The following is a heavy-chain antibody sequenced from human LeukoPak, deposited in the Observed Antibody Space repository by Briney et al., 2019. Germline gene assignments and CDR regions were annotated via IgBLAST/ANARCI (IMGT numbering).Heavy chain of an antibody. CDR2: IYYSGST. CDR1: GGSVSSGSYY. D-gene: IGHD4-17*01. J-gene: IGHJ5*02. V-gene: IGHV4-61*01. CDR3: AGDDQPLDYGDVT. Sequence: SETLSLTCTVSGGSVSSGSYYWSWIRQPPGKGLEWIGYIYYSGSTNHNPSLKSRVTISVDTSKNQFSLNLSSVTAADTAVYYCAGDDQPLDYGDVTWGQGTLVTVSS.